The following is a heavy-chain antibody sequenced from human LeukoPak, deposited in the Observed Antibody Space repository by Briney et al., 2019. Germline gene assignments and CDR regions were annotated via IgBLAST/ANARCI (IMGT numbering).Heavy chain of an antibody. CDR3: ARVGKDSSSWQYYFDY. Sequence: SETLSLTCTVSGGSISSSSYYWGWIRQPPGKGLEWIGSIYYSGSTYYNPSLKSRVTISVDTSKNQFSLKLSSVTAADTAVYYCARVGKDSSSWQYYFDYWGQGTLVTVSS. V-gene: IGHV4-39*07. J-gene: IGHJ4*02. D-gene: IGHD6-13*01. CDR1: GGSISSSSYY. CDR2: IYYSGST.